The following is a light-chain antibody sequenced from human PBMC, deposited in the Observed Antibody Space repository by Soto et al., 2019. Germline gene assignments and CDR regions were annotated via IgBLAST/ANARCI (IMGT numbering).Light chain of an antibody. CDR3: SSYTNINTRACV. V-gene: IGLV2-14*01. CDR2: EVT. Sequence: QSALTPPASVSGSHGQSITISCTETIGDIGSYNRVSWYQQHPGKAPKLIIYEVTDRPSGVSNRFSGSKSGNTASLTISGLQAEDEAEYYCSSYTNINTRACVFGTGTKV. J-gene: IGLJ1*01. CDR1: IGDIGSYNR.